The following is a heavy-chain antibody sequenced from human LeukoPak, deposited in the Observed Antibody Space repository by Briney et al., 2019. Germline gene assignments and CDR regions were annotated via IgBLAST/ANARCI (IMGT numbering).Heavy chain of an antibody. D-gene: IGHD5-18*01. J-gene: IGHJ4*02. V-gene: IGHV1-2*02. Sequence: ASVKVSCKASGYTFTGYYMHWVRQAPGQGLEWMGWINPNSGGTNYAQKLQGRVTMTTDTSTSTAYMELRSLRSDDTAVYYCARGRTWIQLWPPTDYWGQGTLVTVSS. CDR3: ARGRTWIQLWPPTDY. CDR1: GYTFTGYY. CDR2: INPNSGGT.